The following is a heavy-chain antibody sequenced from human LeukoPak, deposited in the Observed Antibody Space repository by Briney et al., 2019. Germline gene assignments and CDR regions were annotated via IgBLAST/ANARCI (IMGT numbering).Heavy chain of an antibody. CDR1: GYTFTSYG. V-gene: IGHV1-18*01. D-gene: IGHD2-15*01. Sequence: ASVKVSCKASGYTFTSYGISWVRQAPGQGLEWMGWISAYNGNTNYARKLQGRVTMTTDTSTSTAYMELRSLRSDDTAVYYCARSGYCSGGSHCDYYYYYYMDVWGKGTTVTVSS. CDR2: ISAYNGNT. CDR3: ARSGYCSGGSHCDYYYYYYMDV. J-gene: IGHJ6*03.